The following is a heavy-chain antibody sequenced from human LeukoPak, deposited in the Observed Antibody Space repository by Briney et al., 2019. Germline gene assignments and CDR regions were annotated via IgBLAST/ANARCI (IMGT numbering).Heavy chain of an antibody. CDR3: AKMLAGYFDY. J-gene: IGHJ4*02. D-gene: IGHD1-1*01. CDR2: IYPGDSDA. V-gene: IGHV5-51*01. CDR1: GYNFNTYW. Sequence: GESLKISCKGSGYNFNTYWIGWVRQMPGRGLEWMGIIYPGDSDARYSPSFQGQVTISADKSISTAYVQWCSLKASGTAMYYCAKMLAGYFDYWGQGTVVTVSS.